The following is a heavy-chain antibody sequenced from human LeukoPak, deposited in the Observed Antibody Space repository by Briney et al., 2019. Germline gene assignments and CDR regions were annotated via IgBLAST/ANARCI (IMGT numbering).Heavy chain of an antibody. CDR2: ISSSSYI. CDR3: AREGSAAIFFYYYYMDV. D-gene: IGHD2-2*02. V-gene: IGHV3-21*01. J-gene: IGHJ6*03. Sequence: PGGSLRLSCAASGFTFSSYSMNWVRQAPGKGLEWVSSISSSSYIYYADSVKGRFTISRDNAKNSLYLQMNSLRAEDTAVYYCAREGSAAIFFYYYYMDVWGKGTTVTVSS. CDR1: GFTFSSYS.